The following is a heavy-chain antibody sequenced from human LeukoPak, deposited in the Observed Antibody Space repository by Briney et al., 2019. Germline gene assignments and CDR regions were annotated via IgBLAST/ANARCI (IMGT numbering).Heavy chain of an antibody. CDR2: INHGGST. J-gene: IGHJ4*02. D-gene: IGHD5-12*01. Sequence: SETLSLTCGVYGGSFSGYSWSWIRQPPGKGLEWIGGINHGGSTNYNPSLKSRVSISLDTSKNQFSLKLTSVTAADTSVYYCARNDSGWFDFWGQGTLLTVSS. CDR1: GGSFSGYS. CDR3: ARNDSGWFDF. V-gene: IGHV4-34*01.